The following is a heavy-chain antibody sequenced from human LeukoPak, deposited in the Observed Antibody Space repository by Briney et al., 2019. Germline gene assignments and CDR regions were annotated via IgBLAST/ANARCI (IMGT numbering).Heavy chain of an antibody. D-gene: IGHD3-22*01. CDR2: ISSSSSYI. CDR1: GFTFSSYS. CDR3: AKVDYYDSSGLGMFDY. Sequence: PGGSLRLSCAASGFTFSSYSMNWVRQAPGKGLEWVSSISSSSSYIYYADSVKGRFTISRDNAKNSLYLQMNSLRAEDTAVNYCAKVDYYDSSGLGMFDYWGQGTLVTVSS. J-gene: IGHJ4*02. V-gene: IGHV3-21*01.